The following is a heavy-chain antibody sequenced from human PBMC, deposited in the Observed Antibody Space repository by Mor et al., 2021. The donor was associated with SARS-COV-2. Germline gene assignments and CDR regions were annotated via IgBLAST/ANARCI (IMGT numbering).Heavy chain of an antibody. Sequence: GRFTISRDNSKNTLYVQMNSLRTEDTAVYYCARDYGSGSYSIDYWGQGTLVTVSS. V-gene: IGHV3-30*01. CDR3: ARDYGSGSYSIDY. J-gene: IGHJ4*02. D-gene: IGHD3-10*01.